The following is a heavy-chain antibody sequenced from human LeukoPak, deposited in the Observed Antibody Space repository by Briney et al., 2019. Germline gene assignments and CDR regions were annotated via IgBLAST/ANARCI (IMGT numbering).Heavy chain of an antibody. Sequence: SETLSLTCAVYGGSFSDYYWSWIRQPPGKGLEWIGEINHSGSTNYNPSLKSRVTISVDTSKNQFSLKLSSVTAADTAVYSCARKNIPSPRIRYSSDWNGRAFDYWGQGTLVTVSS. CDR1: GGSFSDYY. CDR2: INHSGST. D-gene: IGHD6-25*01. CDR3: ARKNIPSPRIRYSSDWNGRAFDY. J-gene: IGHJ4*02. V-gene: IGHV4-34*01.